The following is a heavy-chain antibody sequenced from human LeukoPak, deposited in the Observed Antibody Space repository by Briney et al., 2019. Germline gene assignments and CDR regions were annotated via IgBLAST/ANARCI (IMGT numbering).Heavy chain of an antibody. CDR2: IKQDGSKK. Sequence: GGSLRLSCAASGFTFSRYWMTWVRQAPGKGLEWVANIKQDGSKKNYVDSVKGRFTISRDNAKNSLYLQMNSLTAADTAVYYCARRTVSYFDYWGQGTLVTVSS. V-gene: IGHV3-7*01. J-gene: IGHJ4*02. CDR1: GFTFSRYW. D-gene: IGHD4-17*01. CDR3: ARRTVSYFDY.